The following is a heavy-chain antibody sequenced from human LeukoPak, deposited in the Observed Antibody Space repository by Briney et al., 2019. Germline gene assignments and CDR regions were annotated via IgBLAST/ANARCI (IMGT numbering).Heavy chain of an antibody. D-gene: IGHD2-8*02. CDR1: GFTSDNYG. J-gene: IGHJ6*02. Sequence: ASLKVSCKASGFTSDNYGICWVRQAPGQGLEWMGWLDIYSGNTNYAQNFQGRVTMTPDTSTSTAYMELRSLRSDDTAVYYCARELSTGWGGMDVWGQGTTVTVSS. CDR2: LDIYSGNT. CDR3: ARELSTGWGGMDV. V-gene: IGHV1-18*01.